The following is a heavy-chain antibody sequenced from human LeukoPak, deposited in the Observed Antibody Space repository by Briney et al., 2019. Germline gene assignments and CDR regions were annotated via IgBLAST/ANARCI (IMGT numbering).Heavy chain of an antibody. Sequence: SVKVSCKASGGTFSSYAISWVRQAPGQGLEWMGGIIPIFGTANYAQKFQGRVTITADKSTSTAYMELSSLRSEDAAVYYCARANYDYVWGSYRSPLYYYYYMDVWGKGTTVTVSS. CDR1: GGTFSSYA. J-gene: IGHJ6*03. V-gene: IGHV1-69*06. D-gene: IGHD3-16*02. CDR3: ARANYDYVWGSYRSPLYYYYYMDV. CDR2: IIPIFGTA.